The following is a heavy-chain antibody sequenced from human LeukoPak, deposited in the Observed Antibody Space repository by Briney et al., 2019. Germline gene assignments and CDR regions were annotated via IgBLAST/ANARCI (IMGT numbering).Heavy chain of an antibody. D-gene: IGHD4-17*01. CDR1: GFTFSTYS. Sequence: GGSLRLSCAASGFTFSTYSMNWVRQAPGKGLEWVSSISSSGTYIYYADSLEGRFTISRDNAKNSLYLQMNSLRAEDTAMYYCAREGVTVNHKWSDPWGQGTLVIVSS. CDR3: AREGVTVNHKWSDP. V-gene: IGHV3-21*01. J-gene: IGHJ5*02. CDR2: ISSSGTYI.